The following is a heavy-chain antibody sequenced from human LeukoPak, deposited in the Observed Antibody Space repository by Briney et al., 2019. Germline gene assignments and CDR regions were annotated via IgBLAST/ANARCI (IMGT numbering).Heavy chain of an antibody. CDR1: GGSISSSSYY. V-gene: IGHV4-39*07. CDR2: IYYSGST. D-gene: IGHD4-23*01. CDR3: ARDRDYGGNYVDY. Sequence: PSETLSLTCTVSGGSISSSSYYWGWIRQPPGKGLEWIGSIYYSGSTYYNPSLKSRVTISVDTSKNQFSLKLSSVTAADTAVYYCARDRDYGGNYVDYWGQGTLVTVSS. J-gene: IGHJ4*02.